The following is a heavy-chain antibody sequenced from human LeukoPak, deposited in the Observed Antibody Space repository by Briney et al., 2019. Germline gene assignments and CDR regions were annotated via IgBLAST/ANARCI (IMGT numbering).Heavy chain of an antibody. CDR3: ARGHDTTGYLAY. V-gene: IGHV7-4-1*02. Sequence: GVSVKVSCKPSGYTFSTFPLNWLRQAPGQGLEWMGWINTSTGNPTYAQGFTGQFVFSQDTSVTTAYLQISSLKADDTAVYYCARGHDTTGYLAYWGQGTLVTVSS. J-gene: IGHJ4*02. CDR2: INTSTGNP. D-gene: IGHD3-22*01. CDR1: GYTFSTFP.